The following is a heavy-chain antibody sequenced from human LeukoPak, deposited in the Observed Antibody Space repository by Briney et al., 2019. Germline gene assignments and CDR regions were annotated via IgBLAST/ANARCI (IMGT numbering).Heavy chain of an antibody. J-gene: IGHJ3*02. Sequence: GASVKVSCKASGGTFSSYAISWVRQAPGQGLEWMGGIIPIFGTANYAQKFQGRVTITTDESTSTAYMELSSLRSEDTAVYYCARDLGTMSGVARAFDIWGQGAMVTVSS. CDR3: ARDLGTMSGVARAFDI. CDR2: IIPIFGTA. D-gene: IGHD3-10*02. CDR1: GGTFSSYA. V-gene: IGHV1-69*05.